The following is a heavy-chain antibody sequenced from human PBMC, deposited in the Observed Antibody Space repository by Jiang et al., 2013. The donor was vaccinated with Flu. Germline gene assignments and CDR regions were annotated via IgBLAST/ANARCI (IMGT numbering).Heavy chain of an antibody. Sequence: GAEVKKPGATVKISCKVSGYTFTDYYMHWVQQAPGKGLEWMGLVDPEDGETIYAEKFQGRVTITADTSTDTAYMELSSLRSEDTAVYYCATLPSMVRGVIMTIDYWGPGNPGHRLL. CDR2: VDPEDGET. CDR1: GYTFTDYY. CDR3: ATLPSMVRGVIMTIDY. D-gene: IGHD3-10*01. V-gene: IGHV1-69-2*01. J-gene: IGHJ4*02.